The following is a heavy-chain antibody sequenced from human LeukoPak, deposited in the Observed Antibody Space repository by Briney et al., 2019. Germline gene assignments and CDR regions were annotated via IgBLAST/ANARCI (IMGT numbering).Heavy chain of an antibody. CDR2: IYYSGST. V-gene: IGHV4-59*08. CDR1: GGSISSYY. D-gene: IGHD2-15*01. CDR3: ARHELVVVAASKGYWYFDL. J-gene: IGHJ2*01. Sequence: SETLSLTCTVSGGSISSYYWSWIRQPPGKGLEWIGYIYYSGSTNYNPSLKRRVTISVDTSKNQFSLKLSSVTAADTAVYYCARHELVVVAASKGYWYFDLWGRGTLVTVSS.